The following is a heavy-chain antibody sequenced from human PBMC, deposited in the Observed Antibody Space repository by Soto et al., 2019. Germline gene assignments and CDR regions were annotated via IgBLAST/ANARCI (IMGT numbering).Heavy chain of an antibody. CDR3: ARAKGERYCSGGSCYPKGDAFDI. Sequence: QVQLVQSGAEVKKPGASVKVSCKASGYTFTSYDINWERQATGQGLEWMGWMNPNSGNTGYAQKFQGRVTMTRNTSKSTANLELSSLRSEDTAVYYCARAKGERYCSGGSCYPKGDAFDIWGQGTMVTVSS. V-gene: IGHV1-8*01. CDR1: GYTFTSYD. CDR2: MNPNSGNT. D-gene: IGHD2-15*01. J-gene: IGHJ3*02.